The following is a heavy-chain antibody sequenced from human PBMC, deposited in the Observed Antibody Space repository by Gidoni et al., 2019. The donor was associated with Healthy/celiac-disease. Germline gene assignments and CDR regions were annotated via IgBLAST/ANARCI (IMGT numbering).Heavy chain of an antibody. Sequence: QLQLQYSGPGLVTPSETLSLTCTVSGCSISRSSYYWGWIRQPPGKGLEWIGSIYYSGSTYYNPSLKSRVTISVDTSKNQFSLKLSSVTAADTAVYYCARDKVVYAISAAYYYYGMDVWGQGTTVTVSS. CDR1: GCSISRSSYY. D-gene: IGHD2-8*01. J-gene: IGHJ6*02. V-gene: IGHV4-39*07. CDR2: IYYSGST. CDR3: ARDKVVYAISAAYYYYGMDV.